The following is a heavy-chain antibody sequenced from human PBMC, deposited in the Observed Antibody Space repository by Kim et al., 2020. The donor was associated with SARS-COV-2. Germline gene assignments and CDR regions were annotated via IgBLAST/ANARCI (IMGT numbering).Heavy chain of an antibody. V-gene: IGHV1-18*04. Sequence: ASVKVSCKASGYTFTSYGISWVRQAPGQGLEWMGWVSAYNGNTNYAQKLQGRVTMTTDTSTSTAYMELRSLRSDDTAVYYCARDRVAAVNYYYYYGMDVWGQGTTVTVSS. CDR3: ARDRVAAVNYYYYYGMDV. J-gene: IGHJ6*02. CDR2: VSAYNGNT. CDR1: GYTFTSYG. D-gene: IGHD6-13*01.